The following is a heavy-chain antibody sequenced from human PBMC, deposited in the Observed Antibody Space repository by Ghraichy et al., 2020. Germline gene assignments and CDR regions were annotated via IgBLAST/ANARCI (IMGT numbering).Heavy chain of an antibody. V-gene: IGHV3-23*01. Sequence: GGSLRLSCAASGFIFSSYAMSWVRQAPGKGLEWVSGISGNGGDTYYADSVKGRFTISRDNSKNTLYLQMNSLRAEDTAVYYCAKGIAAGTSTISYFYDGMVVWGQGTTVTVSS. CDR3: AKGIAAGTSTISYFYDGMVV. D-gene: IGHD6-13*01. CDR2: ISGNGGDT. CDR1: GFIFSSYA. J-gene: IGHJ6*02.